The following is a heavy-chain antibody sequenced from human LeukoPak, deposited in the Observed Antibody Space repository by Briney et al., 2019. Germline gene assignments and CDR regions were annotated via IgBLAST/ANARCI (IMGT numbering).Heavy chain of an antibody. V-gene: IGHV4-39*01. J-gene: IGHJ4*02. D-gene: IGHD1-26*01. CDR2: IYYSGST. CDR3: ARHPVGATLEIDY. Sequence: SETLSLTCTVSGGSISSSSYYWGWIRQPPGKGLEWIGSIYYSGSTYYNPPLKSRVTISVDTSKNQFSLKLSSVTAADTAVYYCARHPVGATLEIDYWGQGTLVTVSS. CDR1: GGSISSSSYY.